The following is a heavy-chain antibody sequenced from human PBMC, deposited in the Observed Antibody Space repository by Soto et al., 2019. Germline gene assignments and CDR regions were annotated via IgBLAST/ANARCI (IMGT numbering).Heavy chain of an antibody. CDR1: GGSISNYY. D-gene: IGHD3-16*01. CDR3: ASGGNWFDP. V-gene: IGHV4-59*01. J-gene: IGHJ5*02. Sequence: SETLSLTGNVSGGSISNYYWTWVRQSPEKGLEWIGYMYYNGNINYNPSLKSRVTISIDTSKNQFSLTLKSVTAADTAVYYCASGGNWFDPWGQGVLVTVSS. CDR2: MYYNGNI.